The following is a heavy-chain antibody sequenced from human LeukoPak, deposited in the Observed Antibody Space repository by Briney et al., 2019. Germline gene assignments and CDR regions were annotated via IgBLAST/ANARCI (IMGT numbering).Heavy chain of an antibody. CDR2: IQYDGRDK. V-gene: IGHV3-30*02. CDR3: ANIPYGSGTETGY. J-gene: IGHJ4*02. D-gene: IGHD2-15*01. CDR1: GFTFSKNG. Sequence: GGSLRLSCEGSGFTFSKNGIHWVRQAPGKGLEWVAFIQYDGRDKYYADSVKGRFTISRDNSKNTLYLQMNSLRPEDTAVYFCANIPYGSGTETGYWGQGTLVTVSS.